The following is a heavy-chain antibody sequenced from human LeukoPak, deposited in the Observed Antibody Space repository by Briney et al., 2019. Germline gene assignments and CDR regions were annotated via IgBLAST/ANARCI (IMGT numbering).Heavy chain of an antibody. CDR3: IRIRTGEHQYGMDV. V-gene: IGHV3-13*01. CDR1: GFTFSTYD. D-gene: IGHD7-27*01. Sequence: GGSLRLSCAASGFTFSTYDMHWVRQATGKGLEWVSAIDTVGNTYYAGSVKGRFTISRENAWNSLYLQMDSPRDGDTAVYYCIRIRTGEHQYGMDVWGQGTTVTVSS. J-gene: IGHJ6*02. CDR2: IDTVGNT.